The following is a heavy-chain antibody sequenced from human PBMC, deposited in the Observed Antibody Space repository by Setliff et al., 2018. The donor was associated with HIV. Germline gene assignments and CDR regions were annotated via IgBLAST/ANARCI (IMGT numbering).Heavy chain of an antibody. CDR3: ARDLGPGGGSYRMPINWFDP. CDR2: INPNSGGT. CDR1: GYTFTGYY. V-gene: IGHV1-2*02. D-gene: IGHD1-26*01. Sequence: ASVKVSCKASGYTFTGYYMHWVRQAPGQGLEWMGWINPNSGGTNYAQKFQGRVTMTRDTSISTAYMERSRLRSDDTAVYYWARDLGPGGGSYRMPINWFDPWGQGTLVTVSS. J-gene: IGHJ5*02.